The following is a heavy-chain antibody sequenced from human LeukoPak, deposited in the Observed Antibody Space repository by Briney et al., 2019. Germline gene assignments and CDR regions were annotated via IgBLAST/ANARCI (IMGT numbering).Heavy chain of an antibody. D-gene: IGHD3-22*01. Sequence: SETLSLTCSVSGGSIAVNHYYWGWIRQPPGKGLEWIGYIYYSGSTYYNPSLKSRVTISVDTSKNQFSLKLSSVTAADTAVYYCARGPAPYYYDSSGYFHFDYWGQGTLVTVSS. CDR1: GGSIAVNHYY. CDR3: ARGPAPYYYDSSGYFHFDY. J-gene: IGHJ4*02. CDR2: IYYSGST. V-gene: IGHV4-30-4*08.